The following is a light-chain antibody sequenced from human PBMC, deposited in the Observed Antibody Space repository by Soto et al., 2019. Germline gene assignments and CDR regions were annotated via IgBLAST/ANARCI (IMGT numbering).Light chain of an antibody. Sequence: ELVLTQSPGTLSLSPGERATLSCRASQTIGRKFLAWYQQKPGQAPSLLIHGASTRATGLPGRCGGSGSARDFSVTSSSLEPDDVVVYFCQHFDGSPFTFGGGTKVEIK. CDR2: GAS. CDR1: QTIGRKF. J-gene: IGKJ4*01. V-gene: IGKV3-20*01. CDR3: QHFDGSPFT.